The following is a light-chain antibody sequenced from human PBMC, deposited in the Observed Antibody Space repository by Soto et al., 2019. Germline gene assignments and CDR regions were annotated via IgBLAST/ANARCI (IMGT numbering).Light chain of an antibody. CDR1: QSIGTF. CDR3: QQAFSAEWT. V-gene: IGKV1-39*01. J-gene: IGKJ1*01. CDR2: TSF. Sequence: DIQMTQSPSALSASVGDRVTITCRASQSIGTFLNWYQQKPGEAPNLLIHTSFTLYSGVPSRFSGTGSGTDFTLTISSLQPEDLATYFCQQAFSAEWTFGQGTKVDNK.